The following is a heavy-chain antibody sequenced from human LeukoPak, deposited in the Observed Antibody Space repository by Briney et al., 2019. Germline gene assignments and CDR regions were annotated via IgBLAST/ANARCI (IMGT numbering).Heavy chain of an antibody. CDR2: INPNSGDA. CDR3: ARPEYDILTGYYDPGRLRFDP. CDR1: GYTFTGYF. D-gene: IGHD3-9*01. V-gene: IGHV1-2*02. Sequence: ASLKVSCKASGYTFTGYFMHWVRQAPGQGLEWMGWINPNSGDANYAQKFQGRVTMTRDTSISTAYMELSRLRSDDTAVYYCARPEYDILTGYYDPGRLRFDPWGQGTLVTVSS. J-gene: IGHJ5*02.